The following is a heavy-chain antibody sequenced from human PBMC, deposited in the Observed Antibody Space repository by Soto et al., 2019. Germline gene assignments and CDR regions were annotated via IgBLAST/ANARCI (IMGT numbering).Heavy chain of an antibody. Sequence: PGGSLRLSCSACGFTFSRYWMSWVRQAPGKGLEWVANIKQDGSEKDYVDSVKGRFTISRDNAKNSLYLQMNSLRAEDTAVYYCARDPSIVLVPAATYYYYYYGMEVWGQGTTVTVSS. CDR2: IKQDGSEK. CDR3: ARDPSIVLVPAATYYYYYYGMEV. CDR1: GFTFSRYW. V-gene: IGHV3-7*01. D-gene: IGHD2-2*01. J-gene: IGHJ6*02.